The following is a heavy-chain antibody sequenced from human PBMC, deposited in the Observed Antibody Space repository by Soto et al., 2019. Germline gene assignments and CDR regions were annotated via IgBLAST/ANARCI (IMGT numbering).Heavy chain of an antibody. CDR2: ISYDGSNK. D-gene: IGHD3-22*01. V-gene: IGHV3-30-3*01. J-gene: IGHJ3*02. Sequence: ESGGGVVQPGRSLRLSCAASGFTFSSYAMHWVRQAPGKGLEWVAVISYDGSNKYYADSVKGRFTISRDNSKNTLYLQMNSLRAEDTAVYYCARQIVVVITSKDAFDIWGQGTMVTVSS. CDR3: ARQIVVVITSKDAFDI. CDR1: GFTFSSYA.